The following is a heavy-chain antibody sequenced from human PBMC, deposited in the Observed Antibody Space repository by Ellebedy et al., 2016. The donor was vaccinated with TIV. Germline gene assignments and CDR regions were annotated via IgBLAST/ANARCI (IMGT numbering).Heavy chain of an antibody. J-gene: IGHJ6*02. CDR2: ISSRSSYI. Sequence: GGSLRLXXAASGFTFSSYSMNWVRQAPGKGLEWVSSISSRSSYIYYADSVKGRFTISRDDAKNSLYLQMNSLRAEDTAVYYCCLTASPWEPWCLSQIYYYYYGMDVWGQGTTVTVSS. D-gene: IGHD4/OR15-4a*01. V-gene: IGHV3-21*01. CDR3: CLTASPWEPWCLSQIYYYYYGMDV. CDR1: GFTFSSYS.